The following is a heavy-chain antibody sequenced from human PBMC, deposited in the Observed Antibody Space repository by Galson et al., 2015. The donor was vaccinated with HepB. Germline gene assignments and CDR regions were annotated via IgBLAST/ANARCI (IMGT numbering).Heavy chain of an antibody. V-gene: IGHV3-33*01. CDR2: IWYDGSNK. Sequence: SLRLSCAASGFTFSSYGMHWVRQAPGKGLEWVAVIWYDGSNKYYADSVKGRFTISRDNSKNTLYLQMNSLRAEDTAVYYCTTVNNNRPTTEDALDIWGQGTMVTVSS. CDR1: GFTFSSYG. CDR3: TTVNNNRPTTEDALDI. J-gene: IGHJ3*02. D-gene: IGHD1-14*01.